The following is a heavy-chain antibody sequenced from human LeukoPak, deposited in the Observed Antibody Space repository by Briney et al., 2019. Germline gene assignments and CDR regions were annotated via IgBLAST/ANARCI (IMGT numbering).Heavy chain of an antibody. CDR3: ARDFVSLSSTSRNMYYFDY. D-gene: IGHD2-2*01. CDR2: IIPIFGTA. CDR1: GGTFSSYA. J-gene: IGHJ4*02. Sequence: GASVKVSCKASGGTFSSYAISWVRQAPGQGLEWMGGIIPIFGTANYAQKFQGRVTITADESTSTAYMELSSLGSEDTAVYYCARDFVSLSSTSRNMYYFDYWGQGTLVTVSS. V-gene: IGHV1-69*13.